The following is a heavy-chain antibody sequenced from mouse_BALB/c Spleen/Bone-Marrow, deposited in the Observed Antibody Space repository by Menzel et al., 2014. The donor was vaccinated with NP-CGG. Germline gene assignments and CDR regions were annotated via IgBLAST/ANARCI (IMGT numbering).Heavy chain of an antibody. CDR1: GFNIKDTY. J-gene: IGHJ3*01. Sequence: EVKLMESGAELVKPGASAKLSCTASGFNIKDTYMHWVKQRPEQGLEWIGRIDPANGNTKYDPKFQGKATITADTSSNTAYLQLSSLTSEDTAVYCCAAYYCGSSYGFAYWGQGTLVTVSA. V-gene: IGHV14-3*02. D-gene: IGHD1-1*01. CDR3: AAYYCGSSYGFAY. CDR2: IDPANGNT.